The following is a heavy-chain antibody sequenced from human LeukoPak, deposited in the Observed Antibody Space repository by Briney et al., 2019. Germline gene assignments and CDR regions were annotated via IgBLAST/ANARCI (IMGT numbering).Heavy chain of an antibody. CDR3: ARAWAGAFDY. CDR2: IRQDGSEK. J-gene: IGHJ4*02. Sequence: GGSPRLSCVVSGFTVSTDWIGWVRQAPGKGLEWVANIRQDGSEKDYVDSVKGRFIISSDSAKKSLSLQMNSLRVEDTAVYYCARAWAGAFDYWGQGTLVTVSS. D-gene: IGHD4/OR15-4a*01. V-gene: IGHV3-7*01. CDR1: GFTVSTDW.